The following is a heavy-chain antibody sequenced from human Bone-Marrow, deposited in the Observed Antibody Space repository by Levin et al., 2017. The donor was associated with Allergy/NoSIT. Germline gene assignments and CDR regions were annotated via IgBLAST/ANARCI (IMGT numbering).Heavy chain of an antibody. CDR2: ISSSSDRI. CDR3: AKHVVGWSWGRIDY. V-gene: IGHV3-11*01. Sequence: GGSLRLSCAASGFTFYDYSMSWIRQAPGKGLEWISYISSSSDRIFYADSVRGRFTISRNNAKNSLYLQMNSLRAQDTAVYFCAKHVVGWSWGRIDYWGQGTLVTVSS. CDR1: GFTFYDYS. D-gene: IGHD3-16*01. J-gene: IGHJ4*02.